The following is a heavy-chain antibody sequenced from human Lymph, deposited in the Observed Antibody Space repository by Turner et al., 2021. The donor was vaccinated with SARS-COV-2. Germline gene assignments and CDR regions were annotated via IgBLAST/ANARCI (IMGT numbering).Heavy chain of an antibody. D-gene: IGHD1-26*01. V-gene: IGHV3-33*01. J-gene: IGHJ4*02. CDR3: AREGQVGATTGVDY. Sequence: QVQLVESGGGVVRPGRSLRLSCAASGFTFSSYGMHWVRQAQGKGLEWVAVIWNGGSNKYYADSVKGRFTISRDKSKNTLYLQMNSLRAEDTAVYYCAREGQVGATTGVDYWGQGTLVTVSA. CDR2: IWNGGSNK. CDR1: GFTFSSYG.